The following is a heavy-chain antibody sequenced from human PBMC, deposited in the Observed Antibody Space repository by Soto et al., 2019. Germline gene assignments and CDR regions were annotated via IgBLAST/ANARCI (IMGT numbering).Heavy chain of an antibody. V-gene: IGHV1-18*01. CDR2: TSADNGYT. Sequence: ASVKVSCKASGYTLSTYGISWVRQAPGQGLEWMGWTSADNGYTNYAQKLQGRVTMTTDTSTSTAYMELRSLRSDDTAVYYCVCDGGREITRCYGYFQHWGQGTLVTVSS. CDR1: GYTLSTYG. CDR3: VCDGGREITRCYGYFQH. D-gene: IGHD2-2*01. J-gene: IGHJ1*01.